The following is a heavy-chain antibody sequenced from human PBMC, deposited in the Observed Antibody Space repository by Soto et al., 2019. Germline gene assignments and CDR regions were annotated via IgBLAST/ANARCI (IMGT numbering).Heavy chain of an antibody. V-gene: IGHV3-30*18. Sequence: GGSLRLSCAASGFTFKTYGMHWVRQAPGKGLEXVAXXSXXGXXXXXAXXVKGRFTISRDNSKNTVFLQMNSLRGEETAVYYCAKSLAVAAGWFDPWGQGALVTVSS. CDR2: XSXXGXXX. CDR3: AKSLAVAAGWFDP. CDR1: GFTFKTYG. D-gene: IGHD6-19*01. J-gene: IGHJ5*02.